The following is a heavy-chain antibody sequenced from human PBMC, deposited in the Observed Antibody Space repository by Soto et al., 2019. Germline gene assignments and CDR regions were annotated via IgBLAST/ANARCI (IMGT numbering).Heavy chain of an antibody. V-gene: IGHV4-4*07. CDR1: GGSISSYY. CDR3: ARSSGYSSSWYLGYYYYGMDV. CDR2: IYTSGST. Sequence: GTLCLTCTVSGGSISSYYWSWIRQPSGKGLEWIGRIYTSGSTNYNPSLKSRVTMSVDTSKNQFSLKLSSVTAADTAVYYCARSSGYSSSWYLGYYYYGMDVWGQGTTVTVYS. D-gene: IGHD6-13*01. J-gene: IGHJ6*02.